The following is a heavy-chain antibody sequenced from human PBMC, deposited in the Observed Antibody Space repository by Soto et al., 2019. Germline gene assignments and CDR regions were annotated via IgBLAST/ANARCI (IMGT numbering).Heavy chain of an antibody. V-gene: IGHV5-10-1*01. D-gene: IGHD2-8*01. Sequence: GESLKISCTGFGYTFTTFWISWVRQMPGKGLEWMGRIDPSDSHTNYSPSFQGHVTISVDKSISTAYLQWGSLKASDTAIYYCARLYCTTNTCDSWFDPWGQGTLVTVSS. CDR1: GYTFTTFW. CDR2: IDPSDSHT. J-gene: IGHJ5*02. CDR3: ARLYCTTNTCDSWFDP.